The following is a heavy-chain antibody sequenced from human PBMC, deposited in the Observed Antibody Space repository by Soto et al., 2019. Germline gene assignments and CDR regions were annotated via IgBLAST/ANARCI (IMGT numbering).Heavy chain of an antibody. CDR1: GFTFSSYS. CDR3: ARDLNRGGSLSF. J-gene: IGHJ4*02. CDR2: ISSSSSYI. Sequence: GGSLRLSCAASGFTFSSYSMNWVRQAPGKGLEWVSSISSSSSYIYYADSVKGRFTISRDNAKNSLYLQMNSLRAEDTAVYYCARDLNRGGSLSFGGQGTLVTVSS. D-gene: IGHD2-15*01. V-gene: IGHV3-21*01.